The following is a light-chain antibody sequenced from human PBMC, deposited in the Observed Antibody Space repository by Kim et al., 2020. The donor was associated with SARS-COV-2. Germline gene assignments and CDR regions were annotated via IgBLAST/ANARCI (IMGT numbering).Light chain of an antibody. Sequence: EVVLTQSPATLSVSPGESVTLSCRASQSVHRNLAWYQQKPGQAPSLLIDDASTRATGIPARFSGSGSGTEFTLTISSLQPDDSAVYYCHQYDQWPLTFGGGTPVDI. CDR1: QSVHRN. CDR3: HQYDQWPLT. J-gene: IGKJ4*01. V-gene: IGKV3-15*01. CDR2: DAS.